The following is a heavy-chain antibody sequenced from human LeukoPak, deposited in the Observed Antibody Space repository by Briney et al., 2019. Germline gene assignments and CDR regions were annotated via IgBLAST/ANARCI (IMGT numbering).Heavy chain of an antibody. CDR3: ARVGVTGPTGWFDP. CDR1: GYTFTSYD. V-gene: IGHV1-8*03. CDR2: MNPNSGNT. D-gene: IGHD1-20*01. J-gene: IGHJ5*02. Sequence: GASVKVSCKASGYTFTSYDINWVRQATGQGLEWMGWMNPNSGNTGYAQKFQGRVTITRNTSISTAYMELSSLRSEDTAVYYCARVGVTGPTGWFDPWGQGTLVTVSS.